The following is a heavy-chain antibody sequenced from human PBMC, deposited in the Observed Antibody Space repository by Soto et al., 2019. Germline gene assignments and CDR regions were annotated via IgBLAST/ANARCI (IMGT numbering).Heavy chain of an antibody. Sequence: QLQLQESGPGLVKPSESLSLTCTVSSGSISSSYYYWGWIRQPPGKGLEWIGAIYYTGSTYYNPPLQSRVTISVDTSKNQFSLKMSSVTAADTAVYFCARQAGAFGYYMDLWGKGATVTVSS. V-gene: IGHV4-39*01. J-gene: IGHJ6*03. D-gene: IGHD3-16*01. CDR1: SGSISSSYYY. CDR3: ARQAGAFGYYMDL. CDR2: IYYTGST.